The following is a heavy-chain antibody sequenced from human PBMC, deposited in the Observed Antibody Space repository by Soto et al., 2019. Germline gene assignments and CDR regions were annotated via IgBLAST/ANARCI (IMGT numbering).Heavy chain of an antibody. V-gene: IGHV4-30-4*01. CDR1: GGSISSGDYY. D-gene: IGHD3-22*01. J-gene: IGHJ4*02. CDR2: IYYSGST. Sequence: QVQLQESGPGLVKPSQTLSLTCTVSGGSISSGDYYWSWIRQPPGKGLEWIGYIYYSGSTYYNPSLKSRVTISVDTSKNQFSLKLSSVTAADTAVYYCARSHYYDSSGYYSPNFDYWGQGTLVIVSS. CDR3: ARSHYYDSSGYYSPNFDY.